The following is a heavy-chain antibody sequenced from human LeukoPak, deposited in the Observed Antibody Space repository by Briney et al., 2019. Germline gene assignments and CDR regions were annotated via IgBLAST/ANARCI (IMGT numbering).Heavy chain of an antibody. V-gene: IGHV4-39*01. Sequence: SETLSLTGTVSGGSISSGRYYWGWIRQPLRKGLEWIGSIYYSGSTYYNPSLYSRVTISVETTKNQFSLKLSSETAADTAVYYCARRSVSDNLPENWGQGTLVDVS. D-gene: IGHD3-9*01. CDR3: ARRSVSDNLPEN. CDR2: IYYSGST. CDR1: GGSISSGRYY. J-gene: IGHJ4*02.